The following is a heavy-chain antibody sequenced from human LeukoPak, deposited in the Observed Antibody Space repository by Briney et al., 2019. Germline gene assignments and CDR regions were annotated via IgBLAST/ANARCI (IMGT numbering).Heavy chain of an antibody. Sequence: KPGGSLRLSCAASGFTFSDYYMSWIHQAPGKGLEWVSYISTTATTIYYADSVKGRFTISRDNAKNSLYLQMNSLSSEDTAVYYCARVLDGSNDCWGQGTLVTVSS. CDR3: ARVLDGSNDC. CDR1: GFTFSDYY. CDR2: ISTTATTI. D-gene: IGHD3-10*01. J-gene: IGHJ4*02. V-gene: IGHV3-11*01.